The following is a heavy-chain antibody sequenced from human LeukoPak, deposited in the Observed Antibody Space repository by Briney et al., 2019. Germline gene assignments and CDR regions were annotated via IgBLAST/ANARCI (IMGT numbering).Heavy chain of an antibody. CDR3: ARVVVVAASHYFDY. D-gene: IGHD2-15*01. CDR1: GGSLSSYY. V-gene: IGHV4-59*01. Sequence: SETLSLTCTVSGGSLSSYYWSWIRQPPGKGLEGIGFIYYSGSSNYNPSLKSRVTISVDTSKNQFSLRLTSVTAADTAVYYCARVVVVAASHYFDYWGQGTLVTVSS. CDR2: IYYSGSS. J-gene: IGHJ4*02.